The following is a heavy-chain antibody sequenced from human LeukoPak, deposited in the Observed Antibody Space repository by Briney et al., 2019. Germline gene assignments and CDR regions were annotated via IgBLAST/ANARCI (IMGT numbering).Heavy chain of an antibody. V-gene: IGHV3-20*04. CDR1: GFTFDDYG. D-gene: IGHD3-22*01. J-gene: IGHJ4*02. CDR2: INWNGDST. Sequence: GGSLRLSCAASGFTFDDYGMSWVRQAPGKGLEWVSGINWNGDSTGYADSVKGRFTIARDNAKNSLYLQMNSLRAEDTALYYCAREKPFYDSSGYYYPIAFDYWGQGTLVTVSS. CDR3: AREKPFYDSSGYYYPIAFDY.